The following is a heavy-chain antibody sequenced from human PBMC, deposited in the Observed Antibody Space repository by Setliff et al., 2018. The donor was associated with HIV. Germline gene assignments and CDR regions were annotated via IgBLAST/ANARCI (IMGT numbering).Heavy chain of an antibody. CDR3: ARYNWNPLGYRFDY. D-gene: IGHD1-20*01. V-gene: IGHV3-21*04. Sequence: GGSLRLSCAASGFTFSSYTMHWVRQAPGKGLEWVASISGGGKSIYYADSVKGRFTISRDNSKNTLYLQMNSLRAEDTAVYYCARYNWNPLGYRFDYWGQGTLVTVSS. CDR2: ISGGGKSI. CDR1: GFTFSSYT. J-gene: IGHJ4*02.